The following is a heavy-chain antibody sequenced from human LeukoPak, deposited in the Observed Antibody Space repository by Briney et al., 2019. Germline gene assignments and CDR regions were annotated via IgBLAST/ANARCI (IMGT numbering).Heavy chain of an antibody. Sequence: GGSLKHPLSASGTAFRTYAMHWVRQPPGKGLYYVSAISINGGSTYYADSVRGRFTISRDNSKNTLYLQMSSLRPDDTAVYYCVRTYDENPLGWFDPWGQGTL. V-gene: IGHV3-64D*06. CDR1: GTAFRTYA. J-gene: IGHJ5*02. CDR2: ISINGGST. CDR3: VRTYDENPLGWFDP. D-gene: IGHD5-12*01.